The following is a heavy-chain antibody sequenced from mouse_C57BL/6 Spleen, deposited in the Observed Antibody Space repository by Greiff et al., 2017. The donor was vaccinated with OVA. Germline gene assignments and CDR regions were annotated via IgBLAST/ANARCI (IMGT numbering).Heavy chain of an antibody. CDR2: VWTCGGT. D-gene: IGHD2-5*01. J-gene: IGHJ4*01. CDR3: ARKRNSNHAMDY. CDR1: GFSLTSYA. V-gene: IGHV2-9-1*01. Sequence: QVQLKESGPGLVAPSQSLSITCTVSGFSLTSYAISWVRQPPGKGLEWLGVVWTCGGTNYNSALKSRLSISKDNSKSQGFLKMNSLQTDETARYDCARKRNSNHAMDYWGQGTSVTVSS.